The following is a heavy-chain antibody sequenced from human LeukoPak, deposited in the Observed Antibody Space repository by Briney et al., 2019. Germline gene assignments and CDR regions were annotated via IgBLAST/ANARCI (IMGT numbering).Heavy chain of an antibody. Sequence: GGSLRLSCAASGFTFSNYWMSWVRQAPGKGLEWVANIKQDGSEKYYVDSVKDRFTISRDNAKTSLYLQMNSLRAEDTALYYCAKDLGPGSMATSPGFDYWGQGTLVTVSS. D-gene: IGHD5-24*01. CDR2: IKQDGSEK. CDR3: AKDLGPGSMATSPGFDY. J-gene: IGHJ4*02. V-gene: IGHV3-7*03. CDR1: GFTFSNYW.